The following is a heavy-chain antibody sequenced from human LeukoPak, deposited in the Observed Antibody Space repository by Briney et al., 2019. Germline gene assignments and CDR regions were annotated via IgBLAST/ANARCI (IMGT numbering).Heavy chain of an antibody. D-gene: IGHD3-10*01. CDR2: IHATGKT. CDR3: ARDPKITMVRGVIPHAFDI. V-gene: IGHV4-4*07. J-gene: IGHJ3*02. CDR1: GGSISSFY. Sequence: SETLSLTCTVSGGSISSFYWTWIRQSAGKGLECIGRIHATGKTHYNPSLESRLTMSVDTSKNQFSLNLNSVTAADTAVYYCARDPKITMVRGVIPHAFDIWGQGTMVTVSS.